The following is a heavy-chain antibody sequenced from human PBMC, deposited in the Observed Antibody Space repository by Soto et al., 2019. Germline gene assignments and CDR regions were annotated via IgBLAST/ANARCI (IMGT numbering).Heavy chain of an antibody. CDR3: ARGYNSFDK. Sequence: EVQLVESGGGLVQPGGSLRLSCAVSGFTFSDYYMDWIRQAPGKGLEWVGRSRNKAHSYSTEYAASVRGRFTISRDNSKNSLYVQMNTLKTEDTAVYYCARGYNSFDKWGQGTLVTVSS. CDR1: GFTFSDYY. V-gene: IGHV3-72*01. J-gene: IGHJ4*02. CDR2: SRNKAHSYST. D-gene: IGHD3-16*02.